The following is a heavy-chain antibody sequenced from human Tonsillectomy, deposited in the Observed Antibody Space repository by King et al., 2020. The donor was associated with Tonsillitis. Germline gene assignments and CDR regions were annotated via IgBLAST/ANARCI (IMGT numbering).Heavy chain of an antibody. CDR3: AKARRYHLHSPSGYFDL. CDR1: GFTFDDYA. J-gene: IGHJ2*01. Sequence: VQLVESGGGLVQPGRSLRLSCAASGFTFDDYAMHWVRQAPGKGLEWVSGISWNSGSIDYADSVKGRFTFSRDNAKNSLYLQMNSLRAEDTALYYCAKARRYHLHSPSGYFDLWGRGTLVTVSS. CDR2: ISWNSGSI. V-gene: IGHV3-9*01. D-gene: IGHD2-2*01.